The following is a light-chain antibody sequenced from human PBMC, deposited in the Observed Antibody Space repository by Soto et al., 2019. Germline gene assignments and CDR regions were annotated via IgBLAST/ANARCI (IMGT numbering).Light chain of an antibody. V-gene: IGLV3-1*01. Sequence: SSELTQPPSVSVSPGQTASITCSGDKLGDKYACWYQQKPGQSPVLVIYQDSKRPSGIPERFSGSNSGNTATLTISGTQAMDEADYYCPPWDSSAAAVFGGGTMLTVL. J-gene: IGLJ2*01. CDR2: QDS. CDR3: PPWDSSAAAV. CDR1: KLGDKY.